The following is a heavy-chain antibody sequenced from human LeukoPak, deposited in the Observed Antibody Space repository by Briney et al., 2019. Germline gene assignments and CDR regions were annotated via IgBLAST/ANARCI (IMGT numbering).Heavy chain of an antibody. Sequence: GASVKVSCETSGYTFTTYPINWARQAPGQGLEWMGWITTYNGDTNYAQNLQGRVTMTADTSTSTAYMELRSLRSDDTAVYYCALISYCTTATCYYLDYWGQGTLVTVSS. D-gene: IGHD2-8*01. V-gene: IGHV1-18*01. CDR3: ALISYCTTATCYYLDY. CDR2: ITTYNGDT. J-gene: IGHJ4*02. CDR1: GYTFTTYP.